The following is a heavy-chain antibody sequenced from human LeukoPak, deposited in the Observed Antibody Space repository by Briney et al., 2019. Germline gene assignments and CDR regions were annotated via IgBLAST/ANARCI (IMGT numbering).Heavy chain of an antibody. J-gene: IGHJ3*02. CDR2: MSYSGST. D-gene: IGHD3-22*01. CDR3: ARDPMLVGREAFDI. Sequence: SETLSLTCTVSGASISGYYWNWIRQPPGKGLEWIGYMSYSGSTNYNPSLRSRVTISLDTSKNHFSLKLMSVTAADTAVYHCARDPMLVGREAFDIWGQGTMVIVSS. V-gene: IGHV4-59*01. CDR1: GASISGYY.